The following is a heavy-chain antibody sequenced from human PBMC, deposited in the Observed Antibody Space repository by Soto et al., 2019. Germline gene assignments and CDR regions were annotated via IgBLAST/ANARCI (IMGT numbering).Heavy chain of an antibody. CDR2: IDWDDDK. CDR3: ARLPGGSGSYDYYYGMDV. J-gene: IGHJ6*02. D-gene: IGHD3-10*01. V-gene: IGHV2-70*01. CDR1: GFSLSTSGMC. Sequence: SGPTLGNPTQTLTLTCTFSGFSLSTSGMCVSWIRQPPGKALEWLALIDWDDDKYYSTSLKTRLTISKDTSKNQVVLTMTNMDPVDTATYYCARLPGGSGSYDYYYGMDVWGQGTTVTVSS.